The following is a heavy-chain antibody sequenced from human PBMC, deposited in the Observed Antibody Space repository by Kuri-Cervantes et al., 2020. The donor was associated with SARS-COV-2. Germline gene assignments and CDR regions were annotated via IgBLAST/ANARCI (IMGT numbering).Heavy chain of an antibody. CDR2: INPDGSYT. J-gene: IGHJ4*02. V-gene: IGHV3-74*01. CDR1: GFTFSSYA. Sequence: ETLSLTCAASGFTFSSYAMHWVRQAPGKGLVWVSRINPDGSYTNNADSVKGRFTLSRDNAKNMLFLQMNSLGAEDTAVYYCVRDGNHWNFDYWGQGTLVTVSS. CDR3: VRDGNHWNFDY. D-gene: IGHD1-1*01.